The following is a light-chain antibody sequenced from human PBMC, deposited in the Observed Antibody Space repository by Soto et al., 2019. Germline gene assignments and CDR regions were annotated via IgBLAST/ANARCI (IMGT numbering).Light chain of an antibody. CDR2: AAS. CDR3: QQSFSTLGWT. CDR1: QSIITY. Sequence: DIQVTQSPSSLSSSVGDRVTTPCRAGQSIITYINCYQQKSGNPPKLLISAASSLQSGVPSRFSGSGSGTDFSLTISSLQPEDFSTYYCQQSFSTLGWTFGQGTKVDIK. J-gene: IGKJ1*01. V-gene: IGKV1-39*01.